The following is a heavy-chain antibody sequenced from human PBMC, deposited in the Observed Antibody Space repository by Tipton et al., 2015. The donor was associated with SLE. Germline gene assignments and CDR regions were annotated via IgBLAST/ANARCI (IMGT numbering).Heavy chain of an antibody. CDR1: GASISTSY. V-gene: IGHV4-59*08. D-gene: IGHD2-15*01. CDR2: IYYSVST. CDR3: AKRAHIVIGRGYFDF. J-gene: IGHJ4*02. Sequence: TLSLTCTVSGASISTSYWSWIRQPPGQGLEWIESIYYSVSTTFNPSLKSRVTISADTSKKEVSLTLNSVTAADTAVYYCAKRAHIVIGRGYFDFWGRGILVTVSS.